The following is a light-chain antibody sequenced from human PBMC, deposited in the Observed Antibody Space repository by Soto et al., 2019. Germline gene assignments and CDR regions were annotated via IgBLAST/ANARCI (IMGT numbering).Light chain of an antibody. CDR2: EVD. V-gene: IGLV2-8*01. J-gene: IGLJ2*01. CDR1: SSDIGGNNY. CDR3: TAYAGSTRVV. Sequence: QSVLTQPPSASGSPGQSVTISCAGTSSDIGGNNYVSWYQQYPGKAPKLMIYEVDKRPSGVPDRFSGSKSGNTASLTVSGLQAEDEADYYCTAYAGSTRVVFGGVTKITVL.